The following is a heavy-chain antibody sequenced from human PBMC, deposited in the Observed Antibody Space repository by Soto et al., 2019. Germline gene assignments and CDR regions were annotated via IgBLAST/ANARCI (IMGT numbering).Heavy chain of an antibody. CDR2: ISYDGSNK. J-gene: IGHJ6*03. V-gene: IGHV3-30*18. Sequence: QVQLVESGGGVVQPGRSLRLSCAASGFTFSSYGMHWVRQAPGKGLEWVAVISYDGSNKYYADSVKGRFTISRDNSKNTLYLQMNSLRAEDTAVYYCAKDLKTVAGELDYYYYMDVWGKGTTVTVSS. D-gene: IGHD6-19*01. CDR1: GFTFSSYG. CDR3: AKDLKTVAGELDYYYYMDV.